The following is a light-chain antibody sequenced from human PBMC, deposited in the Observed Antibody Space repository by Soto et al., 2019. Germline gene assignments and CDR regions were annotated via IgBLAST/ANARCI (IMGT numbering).Light chain of an antibody. CDR3: QQLNSYLRT. V-gene: IGKV2-28*01. CDR2: LGS. CDR1: QGLLHSNGYNY. Sequence: PLTAADPSSTSSRAGQGLLHSNGYNYLDWYLQKPGQSPQLLIYLGSNRSSGVPDRFSGSGSGTDFTLTISSLQPEDFATYYSQQLNSYLRTFGGGSKVDIK. J-gene: IGKJ4*01.